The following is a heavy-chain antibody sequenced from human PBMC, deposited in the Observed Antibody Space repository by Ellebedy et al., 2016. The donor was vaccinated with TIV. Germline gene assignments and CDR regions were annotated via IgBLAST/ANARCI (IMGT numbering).Heavy chain of an antibody. V-gene: IGHV3-53*01. CDR2: IYSGGST. J-gene: IGHJ6*02. CDR1: GFTVSSNY. CDR3: ARRPNYYGMDV. Sequence: PGGSLRLSCAASGFTVSSNYMSWVRQAPGKGLEWVSVIYSGGSTYYADSVTGRFTISRDNSKNTLYLQMNSLRAEDTAVYYCARRPNYYGMDVWGQGTTVTVSS. D-gene: IGHD6-6*01.